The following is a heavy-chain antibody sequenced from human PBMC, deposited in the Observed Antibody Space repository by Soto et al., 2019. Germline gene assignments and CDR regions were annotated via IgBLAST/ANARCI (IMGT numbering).Heavy chain of an antibody. Sequence: EVQLVESGGGLVKPGGSLRLSCAASGFTFSSYSMNWVRQAPGKGLEWVSSISSSSSYIYYADSVKGRFTISRDNAKNSLYLKMNSLRAEDTAVYYCARDISQWERPETGMDVWGQGTTVTVSS. D-gene: IGHD1-26*01. CDR2: ISSSSSYI. CDR3: ARDISQWERPETGMDV. J-gene: IGHJ6*02. V-gene: IGHV3-21*01. CDR1: GFTFSSYS.